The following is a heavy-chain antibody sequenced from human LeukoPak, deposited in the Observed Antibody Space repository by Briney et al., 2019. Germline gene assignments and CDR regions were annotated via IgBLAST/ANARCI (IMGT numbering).Heavy chain of an antibody. J-gene: IGHJ5*02. Sequence: PSETLSLTCTVSGGSISSGSYYWSWIRQPAGKGLEWIGRIYTSGSTNYNPSLKSRVTISVDTSKNQFSLRLTSVTAADTAVYYCARDIDWNFLPWGQGTLVTVSS. D-gene: IGHD1-7*01. V-gene: IGHV4-61*02. CDR3: ARDIDWNFLP. CDR1: GGSISSGSYY. CDR2: IYTSGST.